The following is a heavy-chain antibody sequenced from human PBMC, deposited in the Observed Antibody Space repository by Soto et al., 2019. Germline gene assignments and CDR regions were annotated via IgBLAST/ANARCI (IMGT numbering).Heavy chain of an antibody. J-gene: IGHJ4*02. Sequence: GWSLRLSCVASGFTFNKYALAWVRQAPGKGLEWVSAISGSGASTYDADSVTGRFTISRDNPNNTLYLQMNSLRAEDTAVYYCAKTPGVITVITSFDHWGQGTPVTVSS. CDR3: AKTPGVITVITSFDH. CDR1: GFTFNKYA. D-gene: IGHD3-16*01. CDR2: ISGSGAST. V-gene: IGHV3-23*01.